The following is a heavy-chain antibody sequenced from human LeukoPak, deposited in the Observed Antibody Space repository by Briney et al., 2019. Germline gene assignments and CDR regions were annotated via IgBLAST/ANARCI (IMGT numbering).Heavy chain of an antibody. J-gene: IGHJ6*04. CDR2: ISYDGSNK. V-gene: IGHV3-30*04. CDR3: ARDFPMDV. CDR1: GFTLSSYA. Sequence: PGRSLRLSCAASGFTLSSYAMHWVSQAPGKGLEWVAVISYDGSNKYYADSVKGRFTISRDNSKNTLYLQMNSLRAEDTAVYYCARDFPMDVWGKGTTVTVSS.